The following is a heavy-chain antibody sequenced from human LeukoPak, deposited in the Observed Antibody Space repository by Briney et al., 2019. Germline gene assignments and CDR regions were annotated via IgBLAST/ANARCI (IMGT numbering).Heavy chain of an antibody. J-gene: IGHJ4*02. CDR2: ISWNSGSI. Sequence: GGTLRLSCAASGFTFDDYAMHWVRQAPGKGLEWVSGISWNSGSIGYADSVKGRFTISRDNAKNSLYLQMNSLRAEDTALYYCAKDIGNWGQGTLVTVSS. CDR3: AKDIGN. CDR1: GFTFDDYA. V-gene: IGHV3-9*01.